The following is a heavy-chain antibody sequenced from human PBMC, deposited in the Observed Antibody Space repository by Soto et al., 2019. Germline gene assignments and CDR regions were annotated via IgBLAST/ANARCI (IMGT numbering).Heavy chain of an antibody. Sequence: SETLSLTCAVSGYSISSSNWWGWIRQPPGKGLEWIGYIYYSGSTYYNPSLKSRVTMSVDTSKNQFSLKLSSVTAVDTAVYYCARSIYGSGSYYNDRYYYGMDVWGQGTTVTVSS. V-gene: IGHV4-28*01. CDR1: GYSISSSNW. D-gene: IGHD3-10*01. J-gene: IGHJ6*02. CDR3: ARSIYGSGSYYNDRYYYGMDV. CDR2: IYYSGST.